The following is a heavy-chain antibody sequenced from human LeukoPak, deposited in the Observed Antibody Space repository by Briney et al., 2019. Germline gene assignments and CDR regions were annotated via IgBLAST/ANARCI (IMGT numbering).Heavy chain of an antibody. V-gene: IGHV4-61*02. Sequence: SETLSLTCTVSGGSISSGSHYWSWIRQPAGKALEWIGRVYTSGSTDYNPSLKSRVAISVDTSKNQFSLKLSSVTAADTAVYYCARDPDYGDYVDYWGQGTLVTVSS. J-gene: IGHJ4*02. CDR2: VYTSGST. CDR1: GGSISSGSHY. CDR3: ARDPDYGDYVDY. D-gene: IGHD4-17*01.